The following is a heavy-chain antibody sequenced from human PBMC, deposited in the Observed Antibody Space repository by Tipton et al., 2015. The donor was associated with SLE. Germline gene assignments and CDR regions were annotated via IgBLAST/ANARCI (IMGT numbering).Heavy chain of an antibody. CDR1: GGTFSNYA. V-gene: IGHV1-69*05. Sequence: QSGPEVKKPGSSVRVSCKPSGGTFSNYAISWVRQAPGQGLEWMGGTIPRFGTTHYSQRSQGRVTIMTDDSTSAAYMELTSLRSEDTAVYYCASGLVYNFWSGYYMDVWGIGTTVIVSS. J-gene: IGHJ6*03. CDR2: TIPRFGTT. D-gene: IGHD3-3*01. CDR3: ASGLVYNFWSGYYMDV.